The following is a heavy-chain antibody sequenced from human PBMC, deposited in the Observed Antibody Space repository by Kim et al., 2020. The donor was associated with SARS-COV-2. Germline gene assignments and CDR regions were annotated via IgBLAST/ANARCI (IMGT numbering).Heavy chain of an antibody. Sequence: GGSLRLSCAASGFSFSNYYMNWVRQAPGKGLEWVSYIYSDGSSTRYADSVNGRFTISRDNAKNSLSLQMNSLTPEDTAVYYCVTASSYWVQGTLVSVS. CDR2: IYSDGSST. CDR3: VTASSY. J-gene: IGHJ4*02. CDR1: GFSFSNYY. V-gene: IGHV3-11*01. D-gene: IGHD6-6*01.